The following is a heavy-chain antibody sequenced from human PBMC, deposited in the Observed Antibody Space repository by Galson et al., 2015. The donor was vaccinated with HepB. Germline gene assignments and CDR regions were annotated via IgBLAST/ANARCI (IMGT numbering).Heavy chain of an antibody. CDR1: GFTFSSSA. J-gene: IGHJ6*02. V-gene: IGHV3-23*01. CDR2: IRANGDTT. D-gene: IGHD4-17*01. Sequence: SLRLSCAASGFTFSSSAMNWVRQAPGKGLEWVSSIRANGDTTYYADSVKGRFTISRDNSKNTLYLQMNNLRAEDTAIYYCAEGTRDYGDDASAYMDVWGQGTTVTVSS. CDR3: AEGTRDYGDDASAYMDV.